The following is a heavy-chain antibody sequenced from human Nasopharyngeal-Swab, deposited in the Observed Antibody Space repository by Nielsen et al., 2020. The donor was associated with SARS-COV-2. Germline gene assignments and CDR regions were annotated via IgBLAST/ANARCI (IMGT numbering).Heavy chain of an antibody. Sequence: LSLTCAASGFTFSSFAMSWVRPAPGKGLEWVSGISGSGGSTYYADSVKGRFTISRDNSENTLYLQMNSLRAEDTAVYYCAKDGEEQQLVRYFQHWGQGTLVTVSS. V-gene: IGHV3-23*01. J-gene: IGHJ1*01. CDR2: ISGSGGST. CDR1: GFTFSSFA. CDR3: AKDGEEQQLVRYFQH. D-gene: IGHD6-13*01.